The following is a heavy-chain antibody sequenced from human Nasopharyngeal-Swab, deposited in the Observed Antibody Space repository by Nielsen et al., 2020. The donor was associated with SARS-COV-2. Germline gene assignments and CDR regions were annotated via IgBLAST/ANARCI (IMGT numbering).Heavy chain of an antibody. D-gene: IGHD3-10*02. CDR3: ATAGVSVRSYYFDY. J-gene: IGHJ4*02. Sequence: GESLKISCAASGFTISDYYMSWIRQAPGKGLEWVSYISSSGSTIYYADSVKGRFTISRDNAKNSLYLQMNSLRAEDTAVYYCATAGVSVRSYYFDYWGQGTLVTVSS. CDR1: GFTISDYY. CDR2: ISSSGSTI. V-gene: IGHV3-11*04.